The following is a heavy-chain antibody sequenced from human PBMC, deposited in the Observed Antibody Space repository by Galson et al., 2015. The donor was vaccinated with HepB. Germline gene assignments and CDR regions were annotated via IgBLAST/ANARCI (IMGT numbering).Heavy chain of an antibody. V-gene: IGHV3-23*01. CDR1: GFTFSSYA. J-gene: IGHJ6*02. CDR2: ISGSGGST. Sequence: SLRLSCAASGFTFSSYAMSWVRQAPGKGLEWVSAISGSGGSTYYADSAKGRFTISRDNSKNTLSLQMNSLRAEDTAVYYCAKDYRYCSSSSCFYPPCLDVWGQGTTVTVSS. D-gene: IGHD2-2*01. CDR3: AKDYRYCSSSSCFYPPCLDV.